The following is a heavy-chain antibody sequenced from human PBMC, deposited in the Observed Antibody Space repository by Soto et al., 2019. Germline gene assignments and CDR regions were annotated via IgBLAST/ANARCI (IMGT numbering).Heavy chain of an antibody. J-gene: IGHJ6*02. V-gene: IGHV1-2*02. CDR2: INPNSGGT. D-gene: IGHD1-7*01. CDR1: GYTFTDYY. Sequence: ASLKVSCKASGYTFTDYYMHWVRQAPGQGREWMGWINPNSGGTNYAQKFQGRVTMTRDTSISTAYMELSRLRSDDTAVYYCARKLELRGSYYYYYDMDVWGQGXTVTVSS. CDR3: ARKLELRGSYYYYYDMDV.